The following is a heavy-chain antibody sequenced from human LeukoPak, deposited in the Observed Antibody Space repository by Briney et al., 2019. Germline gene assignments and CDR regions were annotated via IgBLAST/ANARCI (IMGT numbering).Heavy chain of an antibody. J-gene: IGHJ3*02. CDR2: IYPGDSDT. CDR1: GYSFPSDW. D-gene: IGHD3-22*01. Sequence: GESLKISCKGSGYSFPSDWIGWARQMPGKGLEWMGSIYPGDSDTTYNPSFQGQATISADKSISTAYLQWSSLKASDTAMYYCARRQHYYDSSGYYYGLDNDAFDIWGQGTMVTVSS. CDR3: ARRQHYYDSSGYYYGLDNDAFDI. V-gene: IGHV5-51*01.